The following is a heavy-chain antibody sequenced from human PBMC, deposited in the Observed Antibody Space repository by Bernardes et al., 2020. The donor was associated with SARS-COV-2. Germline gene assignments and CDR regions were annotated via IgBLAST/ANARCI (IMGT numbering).Heavy chain of an antibody. CDR2: VSYNGSNK. D-gene: IGHD2-21*02. J-gene: IGHJ3*02. V-gene: IGHV3-30*03. CDR3: NCGGDRDGFDI. CDR1: GFTFSNYG. Sequence: GGSLRLSCAASGFTFSNYGIHWVRQAPGKGLEWVAVVSYNGSNKYYADSVQGRFTISRDNSKNMLYLQMNSLRPEDTAVYYCNCGGDRDGFDIWGQGTMVTVSS.